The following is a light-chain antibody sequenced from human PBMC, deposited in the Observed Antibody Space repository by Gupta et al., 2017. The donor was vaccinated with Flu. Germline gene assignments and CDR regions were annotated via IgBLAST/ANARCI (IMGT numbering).Light chain of an antibody. Sequence: DIVMTQSPLSLPVTPGEPASISCRSSQSLLHSNGYKYLDWYLQKPGQSPQLLIYLGANRASGVPDRFSGSGSGTDFTLKISRVEAEDVGFYYCRQALQAPYSFGQGTKLEIK. V-gene: IGKV2-28*01. J-gene: IGKJ2*03. CDR3: RQALQAPYS. CDR1: QSLLHSNGYKY. CDR2: LGA.